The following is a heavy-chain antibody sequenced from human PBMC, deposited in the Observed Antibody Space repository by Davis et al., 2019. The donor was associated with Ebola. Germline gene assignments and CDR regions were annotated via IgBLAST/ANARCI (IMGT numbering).Heavy chain of an antibody. CDR2: IYNSVST. CDR3: VRNSSSTHFYS. CDR1: GYSISSGYY. J-gene: IGHJ4*02. D-gene: IGHD6-6*01. V-gene: IGHV4-38-2*02. Sequence: PGGSLRLSCNVSGYSISSGYYWGWIRQSPGKGLEWIGSIYNSVSTHYNPSLKSRLTMSIDTSENHFSLNLKSVTAADTAVYYCVRNSSSTHFYSWGQGTLVIVSS.